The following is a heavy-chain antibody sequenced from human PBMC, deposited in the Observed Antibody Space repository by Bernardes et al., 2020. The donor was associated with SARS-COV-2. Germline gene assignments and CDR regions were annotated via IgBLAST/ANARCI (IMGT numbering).Heavy chain of an antibody. J-gene: IGHJ6*02. D-gene: IGHD3-3*01. CDR1: GFTFNSYW. CDR2: INQDGSDK. CDR3: ARDSVLRFSQSRGYGLDV. Sequence: GGSLRLSCAVSGFTFNSYWMHWVRQAPGKGLEWVAHINQDGSDKSYLASVKGRFTISRDNAKNSVYLQMNSLVVDDTAVYYCARDSVLRFSQSRGYGLDVWGQGTTVIVSS. V-gene: IGHV3-7*04.